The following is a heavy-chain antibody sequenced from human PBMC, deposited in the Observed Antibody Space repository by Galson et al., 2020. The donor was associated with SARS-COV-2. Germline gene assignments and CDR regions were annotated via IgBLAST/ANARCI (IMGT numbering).Heavy chain of an antibody. J-gene: IGHJ5*02. CDR3: ARHEDYYDSSGYYYVLRWFDP. V-gene: IGHV4-59*08. CDR2: IYYSGST. CDR1: GGSISSYY. D-gene: IGHD3-22*01. Sequence: SETLSLTCTVSGGSISSYYWSWIRQPPAKGLERIGHIYYSGSTTYNPTLKSRVTISVDTSKNQFSLKLSSVTAADTAVYYCARHEDYYDSSGYYYVLRWFDPLGQGTLVTVSS.